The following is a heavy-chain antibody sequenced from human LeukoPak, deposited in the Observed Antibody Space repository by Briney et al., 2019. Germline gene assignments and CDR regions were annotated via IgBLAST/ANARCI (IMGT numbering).Heavy chain of an antibody. CDR2: ISWNSGSI. Sequence: GGSLRLSCAASGFTFDDYAMHWVRQAPGKGLEWVSGISWNSGSIGYADSVKGRFTISRDNAKNSLYLQMNSLRAEDTALYYCAKGQDSYSSGWYDIDYWGQGTLVTVSS. D-gene: IGHD6-19*01. CDR3: AKGQDSYSSGWYDIDY. J-gene: IGHJ4*02. CDR1: GFTFDDYA. V-gene: IGHV3-9*01.